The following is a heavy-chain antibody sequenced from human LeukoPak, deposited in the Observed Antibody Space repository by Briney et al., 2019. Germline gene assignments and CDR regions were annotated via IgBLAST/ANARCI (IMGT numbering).Heavy chain of an antibody. Sequence: SETLSLTCTVSGGSISSSSYYWGWIRQPPGKGLEWIGSIYYSGSTYYNPSLKSRVTISVDTSKNQFSLKLSSVTAADTAVYYCASYRYSGSYTFDYWGQGTLVTVSS. CDR3: ASYRYSGSYTFDY. J-gene: IGHJ4*02. CDR1: GGSISSSSYY. V-gene: IGHV4-39*01. CDR2: IYYSGST. D-gene: IGHD1-26*01.